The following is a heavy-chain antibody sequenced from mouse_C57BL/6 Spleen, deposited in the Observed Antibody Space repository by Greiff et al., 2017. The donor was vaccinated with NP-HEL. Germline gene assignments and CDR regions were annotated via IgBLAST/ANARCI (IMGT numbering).Heavy chain of an antibody. CDR2: INPSSGYT. CDR3: ARTDYDYSWFAY. Sequence: VQLQQSGAELAKPGASVKLSCKASGYTFTSYWMHWVKQRPGQGLEWIGYINPSSGYTKYNQKFKDKAPLIADKSSSTAYMQLSSLTYEDSAVYYCARTDYDYSWFAYWGQGTLVTVSA. V-gene: IGHV1-7*01. CDR1: GYTFTSYW. J-gene: IGHJ3*01. D-gene: IGHD2-4*01.